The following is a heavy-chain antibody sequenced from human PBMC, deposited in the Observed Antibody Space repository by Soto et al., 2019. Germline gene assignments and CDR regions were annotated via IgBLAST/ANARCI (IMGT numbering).Heavy chain of an antibody. CDR1: GDSVSSNSAG. D-gene: IGHD3-10*01. CDR2: TYYKSKWNN. V-gene: IGHV6-1*01. CDR3: TGITWFRGMDV. J-gene: IGHJ6*02. Sequence: SETLSLTCVLSGDSVSSNSAGWNWIRQSPSRGLEWLGGTYYKSKWNNDYALSVKSRITINPDTSKNQFSLHLYSVTPEDTAVYYCTGITWFRGMDVWGQGTPVTVSS.